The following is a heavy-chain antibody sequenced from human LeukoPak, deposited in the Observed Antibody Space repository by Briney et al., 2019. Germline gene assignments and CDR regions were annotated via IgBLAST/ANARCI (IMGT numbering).Heavy chain of an antibody. CDR2: VYLGGST. CDR1: GASFNYYY. Sequence: SETLSLTCNVSGASFNYYYWSWIRQPAGKGLEWIGRVYLGGSTNYNPSLKSRVMMSLDKANNQFSLRLSSVTAADTATYYCARDHCDDAACYPFDRWGQGPLVTVSS. CDR3: ARDHCDDAACYPFDR. V-gene: IGHV4-4*07. D-gene: IGHD2-21*01. J-gene: IGHJ4*02.